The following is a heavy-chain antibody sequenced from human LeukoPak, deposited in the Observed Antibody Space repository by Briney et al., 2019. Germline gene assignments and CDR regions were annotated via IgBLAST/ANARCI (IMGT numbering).Heavy chain of an antibody. V-gene: IGHV3-66*01. D-gene: IGHD6-19*01. Sequence: GGSLRLSCAASGFTVSSNYMSWVRQAPGKGLEWVSIIYSGGSTYYADSVKGRFTISRDNSKNTLFLQMNSLRAEDTAVYYCARGIGGWYLYCGMDVWGQGTTVTVSS. CDR2: IYSGGST. CDR3: ARGIGGWYLYCGMDV. CDR1: GFTVSSNY. J-gene: IGHJ6*02.